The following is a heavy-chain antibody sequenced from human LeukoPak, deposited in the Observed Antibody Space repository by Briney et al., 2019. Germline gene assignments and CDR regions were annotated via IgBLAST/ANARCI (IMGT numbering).Heavy chain of an antibody. J-gene: IGHJ4*02. D-gene: IGHD3-22*01. Sequence: GGSLRLSCTASGFTFSSYAMSWVRQAPGKGLEWVSAISGSGDSTYYADSVKGRFTISRDNSKNTLYMQMNSLRAEDTAVYYCAKFPAHVYDSNGYFVYWGQGTLVTVSS. CDR3: AKFPAHVYDSNGYFVY. CDR2: ISGSGDST. V-gene: IGHV3-23*01. CDR1: GFTFSSYA.